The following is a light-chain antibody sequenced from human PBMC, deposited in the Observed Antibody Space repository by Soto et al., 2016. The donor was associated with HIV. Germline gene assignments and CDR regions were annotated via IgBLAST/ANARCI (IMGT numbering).Light chain of an antibody. J-gene: IGKJ2*01. CDR1: QSISTW. V-gene: IGKV1-5*01. Sequence: DIQMTQSPSTLSASVGDRVTITCRASQSISTWLAWYQQKPGKAPNLLIYHASSLESGVPSRFSGSGSGTEFTLTITSLQPDDFATYYCQQYNSYSVTFGQGTQLEVK. CDR2: HAS. CDR3: QQYNSYSVT.